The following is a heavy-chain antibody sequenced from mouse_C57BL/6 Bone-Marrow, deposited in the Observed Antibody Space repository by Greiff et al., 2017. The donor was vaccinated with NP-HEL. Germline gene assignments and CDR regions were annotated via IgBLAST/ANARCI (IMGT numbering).Heavy chain of an antibody. Sequence: EVQLQQSGAELVRPGASVKLSCTASGFNIKDDYMHWVKQRPEQGLEWIGWIDPENGDTEYASKFQGKATITADPSSNTAYLQLSSLTSEDTAVYYCTRYYGSSYPWFAYWGQGTLVTVSA. CDR3: TRYYGSSYPWFAY. D-gene: IGHD1-1*01. CDR1: GFNIKDDY. J-gene: IGHJ3*01. V-gene: IGHV14-4*01. CDR2: IDPENGDT.